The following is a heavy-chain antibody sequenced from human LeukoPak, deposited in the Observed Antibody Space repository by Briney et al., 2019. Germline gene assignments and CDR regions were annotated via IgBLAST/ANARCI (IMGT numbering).Heavy chain of an antibody. V-gene: IGHV1-18*01. D-gene: IGHD1-26*01. Sequence: ASVKVSCKASGYTFTSYGISWVRQAPGQGLEWMGWISAYNGNTNYAQKLQGRVTMTTDTSTSTAYMELRSLRSDDTAVYYCARAYSGSYQGGFDYWGQGTLVTVSS. CDR2: ISAYNGNT. CDR3: ARAYSGSYQGGFDY. CDR1: GYTFTSYG. J-gene: IGHJ4*02.